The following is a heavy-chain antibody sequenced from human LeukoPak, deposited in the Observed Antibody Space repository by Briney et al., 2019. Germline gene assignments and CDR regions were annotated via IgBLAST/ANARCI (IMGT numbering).Heavy chain of an antibody. CDR1: GFTFSTYA. V-gene: IGHV3-23*01. Sequence: GGSLRLSCAASGFTFSTYAMSWVRQAPGKGLEWVSGISGSGYSTYYADSVKGRFTISRDNSKNTLYLQVNSLRAEDTAVYYCAKVRTYFYHGLDVWGQGTTVTVSS. D-gene: IGHD1-14*01. CDR3: AKVRTYFYHGLDV. CDR2: ISGSGYST. J-gene: IGHJ6*02.